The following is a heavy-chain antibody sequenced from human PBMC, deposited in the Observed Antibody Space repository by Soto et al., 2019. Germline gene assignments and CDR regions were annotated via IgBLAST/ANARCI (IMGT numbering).Heavy chain of an antibody. J-gene: IGHJ4*02. CDR1: GYTFTGYY. V-gene: IGHV1-2*04. CDR3: ARGGGLWFGELPTPENFDY. Sequence: QVQLVQSGAEVKKPGASVKVSCKASGYTFTGYYMHWVRQAPGQGLEWMGWINPNSGGTNYAQKFQGWVTMTRDTSISTASMELSRLRSDDTAVYYCARGGGLWFGELPTPENFDYWGQGTLVTVSS. CDR2: INPNSGGT. D-gene: IGHD3-10*01.